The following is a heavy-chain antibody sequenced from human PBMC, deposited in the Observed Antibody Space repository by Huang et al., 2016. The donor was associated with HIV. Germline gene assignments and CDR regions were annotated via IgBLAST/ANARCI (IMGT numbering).Heavy chain of an antibody. CDR3: AMSLRYQYDSRSYWGRYFDY. Sequence: QVQLEQSGPAVRKPGSSVKVSCQASGGSFSDQIISWVRQAPGKRFEWMGGIIPLFRATAYAQEFKGRVTMTADESTATIYMELNSLTSEDTAVYYCAMSLRYQYDSRSYWGRYFDYWGQGTLFTVSS. CDR2: IIPLFRAT. D-gene: IGHD3-16*01. J-gene: IGHJ4*02. V-gene: IGHV1-69*01. CDR1: GGSFSDQI.